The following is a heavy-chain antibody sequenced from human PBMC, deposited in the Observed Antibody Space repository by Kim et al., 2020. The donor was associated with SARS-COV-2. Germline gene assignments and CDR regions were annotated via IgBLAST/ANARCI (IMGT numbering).Heavy chain of an antibody. CDR3: AKGYWYFDL. Sequence: STYDADSVTGRFTISRDNSKNTLYLQMNSLRAEDTAVYYCAKGYWYFDLWGRGTLVTVSS. V-gene: IGHV3-23*01. CDR2: ST. J-gene: IGHJ2*01.